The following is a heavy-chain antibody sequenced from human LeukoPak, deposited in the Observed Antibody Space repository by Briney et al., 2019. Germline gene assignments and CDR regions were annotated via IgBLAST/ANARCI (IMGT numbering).Heavy chain of an antibody. J-gene: IGHJ6*03. CDR2: IYYSGST. Sequence: SETQSLTCTVSGGSISSYYWSWIRQPPGKGLEWIGYIYYSGSTNYNPSLKSRVTISVDTSKNQFSLKLSSVTAADTAVYYCARKRDYYYYMDVWGKGTTVTVSS. D-gene: IGHD5-24*01. CDR3: ARKRDYYYYMDV. CDR1: GGSISSYY. V-gene: IGHV4-59*01.